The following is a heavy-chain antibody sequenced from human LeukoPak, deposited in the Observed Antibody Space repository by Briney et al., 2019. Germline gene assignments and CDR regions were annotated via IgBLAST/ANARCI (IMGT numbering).Heavy chain of an antibody. CDR3: ARDGEMATIWDYFDY. J-gene: IGHJ4*02. CDR1: GFTFSSYW. V-gene: IGHV3-74*01. Sequence: PGGTLRLSCAASGFTFSSYWMHWGRQAPGQGLRWVSRINSDGRSTSYADSVQGRFTISRDNAKNTLYLQMNSLRAEDTAVYYCARDGEMATIWDYFDYWGQGTLVTVSS. CDR2: INSDGRST. D-gene: IGHD5-24*01.